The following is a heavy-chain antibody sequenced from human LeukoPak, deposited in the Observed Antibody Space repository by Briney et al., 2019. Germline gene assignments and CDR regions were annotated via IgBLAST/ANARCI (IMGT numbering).Heavy chain of an antibody. Sequence: PSETLSLTCTVPDGSISSYYWSWIRQPPGKGLEWIGYIYDSGSTNYNPSLKSRVTISVDTSKNQFSLKLTSVTAADTAMYYCARGYCGGDCYNLGFDYWGQGTLVTVSS. CDR3: ARGYCGGDCYNLGFDY. D-gene: IGHD2-21*02. J-gene: IGHJ4*02. CDR2: IYDSGST. V-gene: IGHV4-59*01. CDR1: DGSISSYY.